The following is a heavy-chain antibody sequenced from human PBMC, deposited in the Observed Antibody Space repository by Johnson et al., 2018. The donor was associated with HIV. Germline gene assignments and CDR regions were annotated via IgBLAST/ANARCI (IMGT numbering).Heavy chain of an antibody. V-gene: IGHV3-20*04. CDR3: ARVPVVMGGGRKAFDI. Sequence: VQLVESGGGVVRPGGSLRLSCVASGFTLDDYDMSWVRQVPGKGLEWVCGFYRNGGSTGYAASVKGRFSISSDSAKNILYLQMNSLRSEDTAVYYCARVPVVMGGGRKAFDIWGQGTMVTVSS. D-gene: IGHD3-22*01. CDR2: FYRNGGST. J-gene: IGHJ3*02. CDR1: GFTLDDYD.